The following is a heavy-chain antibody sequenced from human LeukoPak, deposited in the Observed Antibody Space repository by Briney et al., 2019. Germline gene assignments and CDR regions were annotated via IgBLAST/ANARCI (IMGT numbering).Heavy chain of an antibody. J-gene: IGHJ4*02. V-gene: IGHV4-4*09. D-gene: IGHD6-6*01. CDR3: ARQYSSSSFFDY. Sequence: SQTLSLTCTVSGGSISNYYWSWIRQPPGKGLEWIGYIYTSGTTNYNPSLKSRVTISVDTSKNQFSLRLSSVTAADTAVYYCARQYSSSSFFDYWGQGTLVTVSS. CDR2: IYTSGTT. CDR1: GGSISNYY.